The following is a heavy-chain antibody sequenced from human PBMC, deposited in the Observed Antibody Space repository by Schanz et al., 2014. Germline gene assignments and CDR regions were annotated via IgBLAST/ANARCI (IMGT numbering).Heavy chain of an antibody. Sequence: QVQLVESGGGVVRPGGSLRLSCAASGFTFENYALTWVRQVPGKGLEWVAVIWYDGSNKYYADSVKGRFTISRDNSKNTLFLQMNSLRAEDTAVYYCLAPDYDMDVWGQGTTVTVSS. V-gene: IGHV3-33*08. CDR1: GFTFENYA. CDR2: IWYDGSNK. J-gene: IGHJ6*02. CDR3: LAPDYDMDV.